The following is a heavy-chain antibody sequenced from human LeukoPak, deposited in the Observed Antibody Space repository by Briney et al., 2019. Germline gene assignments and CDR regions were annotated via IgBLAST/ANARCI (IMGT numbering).Heavy chain of an antibody. Sequence: SQTLSLTCAISGDSVSSNSAAWNWITQSPSRVLEWLGRTYYRSKWYYDYAVAVKSRISINPDTSENQFSLQLSSVTPEDTAVYYCARDPVGGSTIFDYWGQGTLVTVSS. J-gene: IGHJ4*02. CDR2: TYYRSKWYY. V-gene: IGHV6-1*01. CDR1: GDSVSSNSAA. CDR3: ARDPVGGSTIFDY. D-gene: IGHD1-26*01.